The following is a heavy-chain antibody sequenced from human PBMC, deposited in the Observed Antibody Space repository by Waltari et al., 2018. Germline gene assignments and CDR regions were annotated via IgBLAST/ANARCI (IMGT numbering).Heavy chain of an antibody. CDR1: GGSISSSSYY. CDR2: IYYRGST. CDR3: ASDSSGYYYAYYYYYGMDV. J-gene: IGHJ6*02. V-gene: IGHV4-39*01. Sequence: QLQLQESGPGLVKPSETLSLTCTVAGGSISSSSYYWGWIRKPPGKGLEWIGSIYYRGSTYYNPSLKSRVTISVDTSKNQFSLKLSSVTAADTAVYYCASDSSGYYYAYYYYYGMDVWGQGTTVTVSS. D-gene: IGHD3-22*01.